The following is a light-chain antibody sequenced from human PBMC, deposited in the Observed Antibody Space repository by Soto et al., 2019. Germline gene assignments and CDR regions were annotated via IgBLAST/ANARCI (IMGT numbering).Light chain of an antibody. J-gene: IGKJ1*01. Sequence: DIQMTQSPSTLSASVGDRVIITWRASRSVSSRLASYQQKPGKAPSLLIYKASTLKSGIPSRFSGSRSGTEFTLTFSCLEINEFPTDDCQQYYSDSWTFGQETKVVIK. V-gene: IGKV1-5*03. CDR2: KAS. CDR1: RSVSSR. CDR3: QQYYSDSWT.